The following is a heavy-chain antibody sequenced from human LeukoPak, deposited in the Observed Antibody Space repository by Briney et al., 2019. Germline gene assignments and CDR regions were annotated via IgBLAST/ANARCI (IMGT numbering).Heavy chain of an antibody. J-gene: IGHJ3*02. CDR3: ARVRYRYGYIEAFDI. V-gene: IGHV3-30*04. CDR1: GFTFSSYA. Sequence: GGSLRLSCAASGFTFSSYAMHWVRQAPGKGLEWVAVISYDGSNKYYADSVKGRFTISRDSSKNTLYLQMNSLRAEDTAVYYCARVRYRYGYIEAFDIWGQGTMVTVSS. D-gene: IGHD5-18*01. CDR2: ISYDGSNK.